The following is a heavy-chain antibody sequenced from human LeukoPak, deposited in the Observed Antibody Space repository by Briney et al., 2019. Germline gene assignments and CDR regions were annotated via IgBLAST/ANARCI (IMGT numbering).Heavy chain of an antibody. V-gene: IGHV4-59*08. CDR1: GGSISSYY. Sequence: PSETLSLTCTVSGGSISSYYWSWIRQPPGKGLEWIAYIYYSGSTNYNPSLKSRVTISLDTSKNQFSLKRTSVTAADTAVYYCARHGGEVRGVITSSFDYWGQGTLVTVSS. CDR3: ARHGGEVRGVITSSFDY. D-gene: IGHD3-10*01. CDR2: IYYSGST. J-gene: IGHJ4*02.